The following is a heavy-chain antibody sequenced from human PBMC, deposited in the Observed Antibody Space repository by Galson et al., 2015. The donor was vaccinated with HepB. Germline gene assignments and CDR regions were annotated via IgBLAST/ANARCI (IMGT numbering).Heavy chain of an antibody. Sequence: ETLSLTCAVYGGSFSGYFWTWIRQPPGRGLEWIGEICRSGTTKYNASLKSRVTISIDTSKNQFSLKLTSVTAADTAWYYCARVDPYGGNRNGFDIWGQGTLVTVSS. J-gene: IGHJ3*02. CDR3: ARVDPYGGNRNGFDI. D-gene: IGHD4-23*01. V-gene: IGHV4-34*01. CDR1: GGSFSGYF. CDR2: ICRSGTT.